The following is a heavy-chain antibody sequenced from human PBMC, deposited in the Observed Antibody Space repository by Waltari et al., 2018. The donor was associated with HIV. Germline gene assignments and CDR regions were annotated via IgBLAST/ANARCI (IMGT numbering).Heavy chain of an antibody. V-gene: IGHV4-38-2*01. CDR2: VYHSGST. J-gene: IGHJ2*01. D-gene: IGHD2-2*01. CDR1: GYSISSDDN. CDR3: ARAGVVPALFDL. Sequence: PGLLKPSETLSLTCVVSGYSISSDDNWGWVRQPPGKGLEWIGSVYHSGSTLHNPSLNSRVTISIDTSKSQFSLKLSSVTAADTAVYYCARAGVVPALFDLWGRGTLVTVSS.